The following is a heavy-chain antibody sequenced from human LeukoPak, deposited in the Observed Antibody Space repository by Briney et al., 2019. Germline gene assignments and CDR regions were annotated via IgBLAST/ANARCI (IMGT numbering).Heavy chain of an antibody. V-gene: IGHV4-34*01. J-gene: IGHJ4*02. D-gene: IGHD1-26*01. CDR1: GGSFSGYY. CDR3: ARSMIEGDYFDY. Sequence: SETLSLSCSVYGGSFSGYYWSWVRQPPGKGLEWIGEINQSGSTNYNPSLKSRVTISVDTSKNQFSLKLSSVTAADTAVYYCARSMIEGDYFDYWGQGTLVTVSS. CDR2: INQSGST.